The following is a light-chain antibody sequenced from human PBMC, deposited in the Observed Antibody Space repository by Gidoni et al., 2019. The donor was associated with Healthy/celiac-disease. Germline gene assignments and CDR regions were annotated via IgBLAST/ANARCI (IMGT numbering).Light chain of an antibody. Sequence: QSALTQPASVSGSPGQSITISCTGTSSDVGSYNLVSWYQQHPGKAPKLMIYEGSKRPSGVSKRFSGSKSGNTASLTISGLQAEDEADYYCCSYAGSSTLVFGTGTKVTVL. CDR3: CSYAGSSTLV. CDR2: EGS. J-gene: IGLJ1*01. CDR1: SSDVGSYNL. V-gene: IGLV2-23*01.